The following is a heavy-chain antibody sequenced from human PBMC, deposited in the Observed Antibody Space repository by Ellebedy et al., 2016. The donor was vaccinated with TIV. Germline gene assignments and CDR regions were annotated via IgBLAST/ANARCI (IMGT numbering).Heavy chain of an antibody. J-gene: IGHJ5*02. CDR1: GGSISSSSYY. V-gene: IGHV4-39*01. CDR2: IYYSGST. D-gene: IGHD6-25*01. Sequence: SETLSLXXTVSGGSISSSSYYWGWIRQPPGKGLEWIGSIYYSGSTYYNPSLKSRVTISVDTSKNQFSLKLSSVTAADTAVYYCARLGRGQRGSGWFDPWGQGTLVTVSS. CDR3: ARLGRGQRGSGWFDP.